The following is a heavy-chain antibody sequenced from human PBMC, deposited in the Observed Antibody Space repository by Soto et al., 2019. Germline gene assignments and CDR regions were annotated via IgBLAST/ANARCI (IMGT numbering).Heavy chain of an antibody. V-gene: IGHV3-21*01. J-gene: IGHJ4*02. CDR3: ARDGSGGYTVDY. D-gene: IGHD2-15*01. CDR1: GFTFSKYS. CDR2: FSSSSSYI. Sequence: EVQLVESGGGLVKPGGSLRLSCAASGFTFSKYSMNWVRQAPGKGLEWVSSFSSSSSYIYYADSINGRFTTSTDNGKNSLYLRMNSVSAEDTAVYYCARDGSGGYTVDYWGQGTLVTVSS.